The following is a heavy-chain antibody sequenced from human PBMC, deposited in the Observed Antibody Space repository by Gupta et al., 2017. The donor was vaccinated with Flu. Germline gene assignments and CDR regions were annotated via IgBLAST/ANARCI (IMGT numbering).Heavy chain of an antibody. CDR2: ISSSSSYI. CDR1: GFTFSSYS. Sequence: EVQLVESGGGLVKPGGSLRLSCAASGFTFSSYSMNWVRQAAGKGLEWVSSISSSSSYIYYADSVKGRFTISRDNAKNSLYLQMNSLRAEDTAVYYCARDDYSSGWYVASYFDYWGQGTLVTVSS. J-gene: IGHJ4*02. CDR3: ARDDYSSGWYVASYFDY. V-gene: IGHV3-21*01. D-gene: IGHD6-19*01.